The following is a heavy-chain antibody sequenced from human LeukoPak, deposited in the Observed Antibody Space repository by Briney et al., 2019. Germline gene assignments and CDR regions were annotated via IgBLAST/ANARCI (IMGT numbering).Heavy chain of an antibody. Sequence: ASVKVSCKASGYTFTGYYMHWVRQAPGQGLEWMGWINPNSGGTNYAQKFQGRVTMTRDTSISTAYMELSRLRSDDTAVYYCARVLGRYDSSGYYGDAFDIWGQGTMVTDSS. V-gene: IGHV1-2*02. J-gene: IGHJ3*02. CDR1: GYTFTGYY. CDR2: INPNSGGT. D-gene: IGHD3-22*01. CDR3: ARVLGRYDSSGYYGDAFDI.